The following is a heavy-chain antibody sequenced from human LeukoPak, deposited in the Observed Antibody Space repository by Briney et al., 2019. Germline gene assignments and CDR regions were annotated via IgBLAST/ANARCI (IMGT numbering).Heavy chain of an antibody. J-gene: IGHJ3*02. CDR1: GFTFSSYW. CDR3: ARAVVVVVAATRLGAFDI. D-gene: IGHD2-15*01. CDR2: IKQDGSEK. Sequence: GGSLRLSCAASGFTFSSYWMSWVRQAPGKGLEWVANIKQDGSEKYYVDSVKGRFTISRDNAKNSLYLQMNSLRAEDTAVYYCARAVVVVVAATRLGAFDIWGHGTMVTVSS. V-gene: IGHV3-7*01.